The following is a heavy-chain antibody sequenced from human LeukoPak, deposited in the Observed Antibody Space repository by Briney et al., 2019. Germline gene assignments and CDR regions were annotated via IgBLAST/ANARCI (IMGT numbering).Heavy chain of an antibody. Sequence: GGSLRLSCAASGFTLSSYAMSWVRQAPGKGLEWVSSISASGGSTNYADSVKGRFTISRDNSKNTVYPQMNSLRAEDTAVYYCAKVMKGSERLTMVRGVIIKSAGLYYMDVWGKGTTVTVSS. D-gene: IGHD3-10*01. V-gene: IGHV3-23*01. CDR1: GFTLSSYA. CDR3: AKVMKGSERLTMVRGVIIKSAGLYYMDV. CDR2: ISASGGST. J-gene: IGHJ6*03.